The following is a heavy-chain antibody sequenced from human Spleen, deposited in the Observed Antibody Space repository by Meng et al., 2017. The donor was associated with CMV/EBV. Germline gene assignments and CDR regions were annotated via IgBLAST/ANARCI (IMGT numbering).Heavy chain of an antibody. V-gene: IGHV1-18*01. CDR1: GYTFSNYG. J-gene: IGHJ5*02. D-gene: IGHD3-16*01. Sequence: ASVKVSCKASGYTFSNYGISWVRQAPGQGLEWMGWIGAYNGDTNYAQKYQGRVTKTTDTSTSTAYMELRSLRSDDTAVYYCAKDYTPGYDCFDPWGQGTLVTVSS. CDR3: AKDYTPGYDCFDP. CDR2: IGAYNGDT.